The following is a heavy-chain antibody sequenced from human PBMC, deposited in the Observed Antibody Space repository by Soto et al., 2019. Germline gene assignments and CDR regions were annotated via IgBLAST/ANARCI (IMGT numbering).Heavy chain of an antibody. CDR3: ARLSDCSSTSCYATWDY. D-gene: IGHD2-2*01. CDR2: IYHSGST. CDR1: SGSISSSNW. J-gene: IGHJ4*02. Sequence: QVQLQESGPGLVKPSGTLSLTCAVSSGSISSSNWWSWVRQPPGKGLGWIGEIYHSGSTNYNPSLKGRVTISVDKSKNQFSLKLSSVTAADTAVYYCARLSDCSSTSCYATWDYWGQGTLVTVSS. V-gene: IGHV4-4*02.